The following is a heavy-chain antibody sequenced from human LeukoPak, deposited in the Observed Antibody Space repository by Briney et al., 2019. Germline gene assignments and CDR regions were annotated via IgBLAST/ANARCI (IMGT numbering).Heavy chain of an antibody. CDR3: ARDKLTYGGNPRDAFDI. Sequence: SETLSLTCTVSGGSISSGGYYWSWIRQPPGKGLEWIGYIYHSGSTYYNPSLKSRVTISVDRSKNQFSLKLSSVTAADTAVYYCARDKLTYGGNPRDAFDIWGQGTMVTVSS. CDR2: IYHSGST. J-gene: IGHJ3*02. V-gene: IGHV4-30-2*01. CDR1: GGSISSGGYY. D-gene: IGHD4-23*01.